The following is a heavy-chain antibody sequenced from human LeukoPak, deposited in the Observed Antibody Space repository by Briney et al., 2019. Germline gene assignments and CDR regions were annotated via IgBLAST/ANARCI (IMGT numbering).Heavy chain of an antibody. V-gene: IGHV1-46*01. CDR1: GYTFTTYY. CDR3: ARSIAAAGTYWFDP. Sequence: ASVKVSCKASGYTFTTYYMHWVRQAPGKGLEWMGKINPTGGSTTYAQKFQGRVTMTRDMSTNTVYMELSSLRSEDTAVYYCARSIAAAGTYWFDPWGQGTLVTVSS. CDR2: INPTGGST. J-gene: IGHJ5*02. D-gene: IGHD6-13*01.